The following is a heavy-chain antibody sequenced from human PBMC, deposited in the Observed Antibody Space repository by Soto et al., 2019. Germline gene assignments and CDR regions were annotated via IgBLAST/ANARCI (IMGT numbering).Heavy chain of an antibody. CDR2: IIPILGIA. D-gene: IGHD5-18*01. J-gene: IGHJ6*03. CDR3: ARGIWDTAMGTNYYYYYYMDV. V-gene: IGHV1-69*02. CDR1: GGTFSSYT. Sequence: GPPVKVSCKASGGTFSSYTISWVRQAPGQGLEWMGRIIPILGIANYAQKFQGRVTITADKSTSTAYMELSSLRSEDTAVYYCARGIWDTAMGTNYYYYYYMDVWGKGTTVTVSS.